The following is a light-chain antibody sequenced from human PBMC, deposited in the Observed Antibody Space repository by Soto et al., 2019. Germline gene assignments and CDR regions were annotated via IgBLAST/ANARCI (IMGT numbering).Light chain of an antibody. CDR2: AAS. J-gene: IGKJ5*01. V-gene: IGKV1-39*01. CDR3: QQSYSAPPIT. CDR1: QSISSY. Sequence: DIQMTQSPSSLPASVGDRVTITCRASQSISSYLNWYQQKPGKAPKLLIYAASTLQSGVPSRFSGSGSGTDFALTISSLQPEDFATYYCQQSYSAPPITFGQGTR.